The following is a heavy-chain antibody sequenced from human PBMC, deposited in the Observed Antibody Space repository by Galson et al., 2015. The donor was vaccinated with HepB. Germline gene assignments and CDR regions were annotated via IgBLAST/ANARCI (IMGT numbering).Heavy chain of an antibody. CDR1: GGPFSGYY. Sequence: LSLTCAVYGGPFSGYYWSWIRQPPGKGLEWIGEINHSGSTNYNPSLKSRVTISVDTSKNQFSLKLSSVTAADTAVYYCARYGDYEPEGRFDPWGQGTLVTVSS. J-gene: IGHJ5*02. D-gene: IGHD4-17*01. CDR3: ARYGDYEPEGRFDP. V-gene: IGHV4-34*01. CDR2: INHSGST.